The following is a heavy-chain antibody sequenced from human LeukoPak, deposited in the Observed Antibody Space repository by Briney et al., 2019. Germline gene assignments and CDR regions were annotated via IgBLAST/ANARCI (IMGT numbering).Heavy chain of an antibody. J-gene: IGHJ5*02. D-gene: IGHD1-26*01. CDR2: INPNSGGT. Sequence: ASVKVSCKASGYTFTGYYMHWVRQAPGQGPEWMGWINPNSGGTNYAQKFQGRVTMTRDTSISTAYMELSRLRSDDTAVYYCARARRYYNHWFDPWGQGTLVTVSS. CDR3: ARARRYYNHWFDP. V-gene: IGHV1-2*02. CDR1: GYTFTGYY.